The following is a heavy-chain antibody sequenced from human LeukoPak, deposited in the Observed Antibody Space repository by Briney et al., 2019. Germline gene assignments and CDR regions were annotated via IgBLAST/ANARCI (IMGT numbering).Heavy chain of an antibody. CDR3: ARGFRDTAMFLDY. J-gene: IGHJ4*02. Sequence: GGSLRLSCAASGLTFSSYEMNWVRQAPGKGLEWLSCISGSGSTIYYADSVKGRFTISRDNAKKSLYLQLNSLRAEDTAVYYCARGFRDTAMFLDYWGQGTLVTVSS. V-gene: IGHV3-48*03. CDR1: GLTFSSYE. CDR2: ISGSGSTI. D-gene: IGHD5-18*01.